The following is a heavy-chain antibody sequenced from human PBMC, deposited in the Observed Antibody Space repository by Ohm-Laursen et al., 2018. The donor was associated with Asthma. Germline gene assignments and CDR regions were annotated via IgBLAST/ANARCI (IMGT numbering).Heavy chain of an antibody. CDR3: ARGQGSGDISGSDPFDL. CDR1: GFTFSSYQ. CDR2: ISSDGSNI. V-gene: IGHV3-30*14. J-gene: IGHJ3*01. D-gene: IGHD3-10*01. Sequence: SLRLSCAASGFTFSSYQMHWVRQAPGKGLEWVAVISSDGSNIFYANSVKGRFSISRDDSENTLNLQMNSLRADDTAVYYCARGQGSGDISGSDPFDLWGQGTTVIVSS.